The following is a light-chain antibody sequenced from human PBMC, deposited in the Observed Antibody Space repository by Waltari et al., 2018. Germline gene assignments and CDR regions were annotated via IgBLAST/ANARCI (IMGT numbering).Light chain of an antibody. CDR1: SSNIGRDI. CDR2: NNN. J-gene: IGLJ2*01. V-gene: IGLV1-44*01. CDR3: AAWDDSLNGVV. Sequence: QSVLTQSPSASGTSGQRVTISCSGSSSNIGRDIVNWYRHLPGTAPKLLIYNNNQRPAGVPDRFSGSKSGISASLAIRGLQSEDEADYYCAAWDDSLNGVVFGGGTKLSVL.